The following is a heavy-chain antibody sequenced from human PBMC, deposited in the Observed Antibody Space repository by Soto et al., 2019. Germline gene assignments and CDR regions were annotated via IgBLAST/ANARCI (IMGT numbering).Heavy chain of an antibody. Sequence: QVQLQESGPGLVKPSETLSLTCNVSGDSMSKYYWSWVRQPAGKGLEWIGRIWTSGSTNYNPSLKSRVTMSIDKSNKHFSLDLKSVTAADTAVYYCARTVGAAYYFDFWGQGVLVTVSS. CDR3: ARTVGAAYYFDF. CDR2: IWTSGST. V-gene: IGHV4-4*07. CDR1: GDSMSKYY. D-gene: IGHD3-16*01. J-gene: IGHJ4*02.